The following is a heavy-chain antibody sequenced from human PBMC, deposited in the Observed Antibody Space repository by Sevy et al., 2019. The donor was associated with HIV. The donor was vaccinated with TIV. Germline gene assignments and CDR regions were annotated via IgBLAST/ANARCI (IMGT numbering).Heavy chain of an antibody. J-gene: IGHJ6*02. V-gene: IGHV3-30-3*01. D-gene: IGHD4-17*01. CDR2: ISYDGSDK. CDR3: ARPRANYVDHYFFYAMDV. Sequence: GGSLRLSCVASGFAFSNYYAMHWVRQARGKGLEWVERISYDGSDKYYADSVKGRFTISRDNFKNTVFLQMNSLTTEDTAVYYCARPRANYVDHYFFYAMDVWGQGTTVTVSS. CDR1: GFAFSNYYA.